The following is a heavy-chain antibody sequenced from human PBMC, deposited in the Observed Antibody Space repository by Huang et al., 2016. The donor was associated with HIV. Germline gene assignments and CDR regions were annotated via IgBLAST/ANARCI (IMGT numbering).Heavy chain of an antibody. Sequence: QLQLRESGPGLVKPSETLSLTCNVSGGSISGCDYYWGWIRQAPGKGLEWIGSIYSGGNTDYNPSLKSRLTVSVDMSRNQFSLKLSSVTAADTAVYYCARHDIFCSGGSCSGFDKWGQGALVTVSS. CDR2: IYSGGNT. CDR1: GGSISGCDYY. J-gene: IGHJ4*02. CDR3: ARHDIFCSGGSCSGFDK. V-gene: IGHV4-39*01. D-gene: IGHD2-15*01.